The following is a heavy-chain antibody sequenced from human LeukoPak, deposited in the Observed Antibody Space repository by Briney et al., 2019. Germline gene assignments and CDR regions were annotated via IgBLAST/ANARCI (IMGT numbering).Heavy chain of an antibody. D-gene: IGHD3-16*02. Sequence: PSQTLSLTCTVSGGSISSGSYYWSWIRQPAGKILEWIGRIYTSGSTNYNPSLKSRVTISVDTSKNQFSLKLSSVTAADTAVYYCARANMITFGGVIARLDAFDIWGQGTMVTVSS. CDR3: ARANMITFGGVIARLDAFDI. CDR1: GGSISSGSYY. J-gene: IGHJ3*02. V-gene: IGHV4-61*02. CDR2: IYTSGST.